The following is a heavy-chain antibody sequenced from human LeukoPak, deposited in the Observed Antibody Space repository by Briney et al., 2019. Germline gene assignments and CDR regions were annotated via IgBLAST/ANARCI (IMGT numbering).Heavy chain of an antibody. CDR1: GFRFSSYW. CDR2: INQDGSER. J-gene: IGHJ4*02. CDR3: ARDGHPFDL. V-gene: IGHV3-7*01. Sequence: GGSLRLSCAASGFRFSSYWMSWVRQAPGKGLEWVANINQDGSERYYVDSVKGRFTISRDNAKNSLYLQMNSLRAEDTAVYYCARDGHPFDLWGQGTLVTVAS.